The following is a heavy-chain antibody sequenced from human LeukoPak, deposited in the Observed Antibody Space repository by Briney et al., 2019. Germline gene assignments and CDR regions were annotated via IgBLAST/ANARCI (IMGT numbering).Heavy chain of an antibody. Sequence: GGSLRLSCAASGFTFSSYWMSWVRQAPGKGLEWVANIKQDGSEKYYVDSVKGRFTISRDNAKNSLYLQMNSLRAEDTAVYYCARVKTYYYGSGSVYYFDYWGQGTLVTVSS. CDR1: GFTFSSYW. V-gene: IGHV3-7*01. CDR3: ARVKTYYYGSGSVYYFDY. CDR2: IKQDGSEK. D-gene: IGHD3-10*01. J-gene: IGHJ4*02.